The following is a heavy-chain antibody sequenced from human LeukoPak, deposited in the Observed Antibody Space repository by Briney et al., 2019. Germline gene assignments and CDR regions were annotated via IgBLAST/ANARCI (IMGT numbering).Heavy chain of an antibody. Sequence: VASVKVSCKASGGTFSSYAISWVRQAPGQGLEWMGRIIPIFGIANYAQKFQGRVTITADKSTSTAYMELSSLRSEDTAVYYCARDQGPDETFDPWGQGTLVTVSS. CDR2: IIPIFGIA. CDR1: GGTFSSYA. CDR3: ARDQGPDETFDP. J-gene: IGHJ5*02. V-gene: IGHV1-69*04.